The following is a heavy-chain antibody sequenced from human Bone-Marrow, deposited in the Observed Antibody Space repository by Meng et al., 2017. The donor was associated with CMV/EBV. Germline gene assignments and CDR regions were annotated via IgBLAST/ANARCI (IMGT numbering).Heavy chain of an antibody. Sequence: SVKVSCKASGGTFSSYAISWVRQAPGQGLEWMGGIIPILGIANYAQKFRGRVTITADKSTSTAYMELSSLRSEDTAVYYCAREGALGVPAANWFDPWGQGTLVTVSS. V-gene: IGHV1-69*10. CDR3: AREGALGVPAANWFDP. D-gene: IGHD2-2*01. CDR2: IIPILGIA. CDR1: GGTFSSYA. J-gene: IGHJ5*02.